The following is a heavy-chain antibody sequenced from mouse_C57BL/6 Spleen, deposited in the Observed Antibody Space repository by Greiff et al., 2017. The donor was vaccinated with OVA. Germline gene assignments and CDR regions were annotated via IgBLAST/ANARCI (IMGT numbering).Heavy chain of an antibody. V-gene: IGHV1-76*01. CDR1: GYTFTDYY. CDR2: IYPGSGNT. Sequence: QVQLQQSGAELVRPGASVKLSCKASGYTFTDYYINWVKQRPGQGLEWIARIYPGSGNTYYNEKFKGKATLTAEKSSSTAYMQLSSLTSEDSAVYFCARLYDYDGFDYWGQGTTLTVSS. J-gene: IGHJ2*01. CDR3: ARLYDYDGFDY. D-gene: IGHD2-4*01.